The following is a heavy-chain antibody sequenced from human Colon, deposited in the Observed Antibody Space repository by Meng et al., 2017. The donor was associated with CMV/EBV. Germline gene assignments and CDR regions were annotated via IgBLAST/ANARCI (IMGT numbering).Heavy chain of an antibody. V-gene: IGHV1-2*02. CDR1: GYTFTGYY. CDR2: INPNSGGT. J-gene: IGHJ3*02. Sequence: ASVKVSCKASGYTFTGYYMHWVRQAPGQGLEWMGWINPNSGGTNYAQKFQGRVTMTRDTSISTAYMELSRLRSDDTAVYYCARDLPGIGYCSGCSCYPGAFDIWGQGTMVTVSS. CDR3: ARDLPGIGYCSGCSCYPGAFDI. D-gene: IGHD2-15*01.